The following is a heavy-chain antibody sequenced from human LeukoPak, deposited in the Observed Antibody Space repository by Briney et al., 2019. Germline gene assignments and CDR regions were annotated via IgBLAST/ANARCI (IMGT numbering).Heavy chain of an antibody. CDR3: ARQNKDYSYYYGMDV. CDR2: IYTRGST. CDR1: GGSISSYY. V-gene: IGHV4-4*07. D-gene: IGHD1/OR15-1a*01. Sequence: PSETLSLTCTVSGGSISSYYWTWIRQPAGKRLEWIGRIYTRGSTDYNPSLKSRVTMSVDTSRKQFSLKLRSVTAADTAVYYCARQNKDYSYYYGMDVWGQGTTVTVSS. J-gene: IGHJ6*02.